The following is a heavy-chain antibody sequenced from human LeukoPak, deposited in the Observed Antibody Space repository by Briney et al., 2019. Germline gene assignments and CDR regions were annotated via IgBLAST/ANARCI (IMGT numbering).Heavy chain of an antibody. CDR3: ARDWGNGGNDY. J-gene: IGHJ4*02. V-gene: IGHV3-30*09. Sequence: PGGSQRLSCAASGFTFSSYAMHWVRQAPGKGLEWVAVISYDGSNKYYADSVKGRFAISRDNSKNTLYLQMNSLRAEDTAVYYCARDWGNGGNDYWGQGTLVTVSS. CDR1: GFTFSSYA. CDR2: ISYDGSNK. D-gene: IGHD4-23*01.